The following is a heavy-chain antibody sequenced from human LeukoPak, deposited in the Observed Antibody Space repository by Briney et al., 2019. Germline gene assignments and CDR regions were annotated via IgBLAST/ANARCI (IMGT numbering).Heavy chain of an antibody. CDR3: ARWALDAFDI. CDR1: GGSISSYY. J-gene: IGHJ3*02. V-gene: IGHV4-59*12. CDR2: IYHSGST. Sequence: SETLSLTCTVSGGSISSYYWSWIRQPPGKGLEWIGYIYHSGSTYYNPSLKSRVTISVDRSKNQFSLKLSSVTAADTAVYYCARWALDAFDIWGQGTMVTVSS.